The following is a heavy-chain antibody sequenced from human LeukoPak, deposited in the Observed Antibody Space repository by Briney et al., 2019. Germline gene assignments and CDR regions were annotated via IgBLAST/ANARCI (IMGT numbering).Heavy chain of an antibody. J-gene: IGHJ4*02. Sequence: GGSLRLSCAASGFTFSSYSMNWVRQAPGKGLEGVSSISSSSSYIYYADSVKGRFTISRDNAKNSLYLQMNSLRAEDTAVYYCARDDSLYYYDSSGYSPFDYWGQGTLVTVSS. D-gene: IGHD3-22*01. CDR2: ISSSSSYI. CDR3: ARDDSLYYYDSSGYSPFDY. V-gene: IGHV3-21*01. CDR1: GFTFSSYS.